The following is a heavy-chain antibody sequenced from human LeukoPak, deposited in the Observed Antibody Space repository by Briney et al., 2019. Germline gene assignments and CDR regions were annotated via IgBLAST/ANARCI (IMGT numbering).Heavy chain of an antibody. J-gene: IGHJ6*02. Sequence: SQTLSLTFAISGDSVSSNSAAWNWIRQSPSRGLEWLGRTYYRSKWYNDYAVSVKSRITINPDTSKNQFSLQLNSVTPADTAVYYCARTMIVVRACGMDVWGQGTTVTVSS. D-gene: IGHD3-22*01. V-gene: IGHV6-1*01. CDR3: ARTMIVVRACGMDV. CDR2: TYYRSKWYN. CDR1: GDSVSSNSAA.